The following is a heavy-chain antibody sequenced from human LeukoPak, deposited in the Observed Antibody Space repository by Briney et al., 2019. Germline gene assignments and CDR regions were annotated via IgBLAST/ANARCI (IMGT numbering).Heavy chain of an antibody. D-gene: IGHD6-13*01. CDR2: ITGSGGNT. CDR3: AKAASSSWPSYYYGMDV. J-gene: IGHJ6*02. V-gene: IGHV3-23*01. CDR1: GFIFSSYS. Sequence: GGSPRLSCAASGFIFSSYSMSWVRQAPGKGLEWVSVITGSGGNTYHADSVKGRFTISKDNSKNTVYLQMSSLRVDDTAVYYCAKAASSSWPSYYYGMDVWGQGTTVTVSS.